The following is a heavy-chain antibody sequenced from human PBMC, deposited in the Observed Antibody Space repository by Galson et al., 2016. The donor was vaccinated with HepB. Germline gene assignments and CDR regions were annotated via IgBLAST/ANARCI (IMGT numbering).Heavy chain of an antibody. CDR2: ISSSGSAK. CDR1: GFPFTDSY. D-gene: IGHD5-24*01. J-gene: IGHJ4*02. Sequence: SLRLSCAASGFPFTDSYMSWIRQAPGRGLEWVSYISSSGSAKFYADSVKGRFTLSRDNAKNSLYLQMNSLRAEDTAIYYCANRDGYNYGFDYWGQGTLVTVSS. V-gene: IGHV3-11*04. CDR3: ANRDGYNYGFDY.